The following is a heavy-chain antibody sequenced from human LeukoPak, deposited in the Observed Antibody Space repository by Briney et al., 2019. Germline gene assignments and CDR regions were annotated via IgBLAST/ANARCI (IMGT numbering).Heavy chain of an antibody. CDR1: GFIFSNYG. V-gene: IGHV3-30*02. D-gene: IGHD3-10*01. Sequence: GGSLRLSCAASGFIFSNYGMHWVRQAPGKGLEWVAFIRYDGSIRYYIDSVKGRFTISRDNSKNTLYLQMNSLRAEDTAVYHCAKGGTMVRGVPRFDPWGQGTLVTVSS. CDR2: IRYDGSIR. CDR3: AKGGTMVRGVPRFDP. J-gene: IGHJ5*02.